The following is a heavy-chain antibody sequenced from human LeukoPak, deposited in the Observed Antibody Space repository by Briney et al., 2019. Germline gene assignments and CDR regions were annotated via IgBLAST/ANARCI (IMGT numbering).Heavy chain of an antibody. Sequence: SQTLSLTCTVSGDSISGADYYWSWIRQPPGKGLEWIAYVYYSGSTYYNPSLKSRVTISVDTSKNQFSLKLSSVTAADTAVYYCARSTVTNYYYYGMDVWGQGTTVTVSS. D-gene: IGHD4-11*01. V-gene: IGHV4-30-4*01. CDR2: VYYSGST. J-gene: IGHJ6*02. CDR3: ARSTVTNYYYYGMDV. CDR1: GDSISGADYY.